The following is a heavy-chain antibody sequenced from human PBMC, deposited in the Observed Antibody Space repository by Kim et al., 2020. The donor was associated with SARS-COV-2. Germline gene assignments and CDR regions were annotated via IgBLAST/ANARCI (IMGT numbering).Heavy chain of an antibody. V-gene: IGHV3-74*01. CDR3: ARATEPKKTGYCSSTSCPNRYDY. J-gene: IGHJ4*02. CDR2: INSDGSST. CDR1: GFTFSSYW. Sequence: GGSLRLSCAASGFTFSSYWMHWVRQAPGKGLVWVSRINSDGSSTSYADSVKGRFTISRDNAKNTLYLQMNSLRAKDTAVYYCARATEPKKTGYCSSTSCPNRYDYWGQGTLVTVSS. D-gene: IGHD2-2*01.